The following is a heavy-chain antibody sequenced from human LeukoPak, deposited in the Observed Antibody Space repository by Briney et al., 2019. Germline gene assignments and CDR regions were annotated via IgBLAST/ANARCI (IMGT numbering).Heavy chain of an antibody. J-gene: IGHJ4*02. CDR2: IYTTGGT. CDR1: GFTFSSYS. CDR3: AGVGGYYRVDY. V-gene: IGHV4-59*10. D-gene: IGHD3-22*01. Sequence: GSLRLSCAASGFTFSSYSMNWVRQAPGKGLEWIGRIYTTGGTNYNPSLKSRVTMSVDTSKNQFSLKLTSVTAADTAVYYCAGVGGYYRVDYWGQGTLVTVSS.